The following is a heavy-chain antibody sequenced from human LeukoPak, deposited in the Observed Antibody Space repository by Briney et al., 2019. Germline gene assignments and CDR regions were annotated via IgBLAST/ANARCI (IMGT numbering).Heavy chain of an antibody. Sequence: ASVKVSCKASGYTFTGYYMHWVRQAPGQGLEWMGIINPSGGSTSYAQKFQGRVTMTRDMSTSTVYMELSSLRSEDTAVYYCARGRGDGYLEDYWGQGTLVTVSS. V-gene: IGHV1-46*01. CDR1: GYTFTGYY. J-gene: IGHJ4*02. CDR3: ARGRGDGYLEDY. D-gene: IGHD5-24*01. CDR2: INPSGGST.